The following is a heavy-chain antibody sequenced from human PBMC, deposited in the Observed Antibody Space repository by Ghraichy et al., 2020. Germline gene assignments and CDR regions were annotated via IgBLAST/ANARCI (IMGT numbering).Heavy chain of an antibody. D-gene: IGHD3-3*01. CDR1: NGSFSGYY. CDR2: ISPSGSA. Sequence: SETLSLTCEVYNGSFSGYYWDWIRQSPGKGLEWIGEISPSGSANYNPSLKSQFTMSIDTSKRHFSLTLTSVTVEDTAVYYCARGGVRSLEWLSKEFDYWGQGSPVIVSS. CDR3: ARGGVRSLEWLSKEFDY. V-gene: IGHV4-34*01. J-gene: IGHJ4*02.